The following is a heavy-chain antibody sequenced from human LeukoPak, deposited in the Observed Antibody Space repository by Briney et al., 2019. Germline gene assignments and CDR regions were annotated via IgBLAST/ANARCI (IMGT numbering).Heavy chain of an antibody. J-gene: IGHJ4*02. CDR1: GDSVSSNTAA. CDR3: ARDGWPAFDY. D-gene: IGHD2-15*01. CDR2: TFYRSNWYN. Sequence: SQTLSLTCVIAGDSVSSNTAAWNWISQSPLKGLEWLGRTFYRSNWYNDYAGSVKSRITISPDTSKNHFSLHLDSVTAEDTAMYYCARDGWPAFDYWGQGSLVTVSS. V-gene: IGHV6-1*01.